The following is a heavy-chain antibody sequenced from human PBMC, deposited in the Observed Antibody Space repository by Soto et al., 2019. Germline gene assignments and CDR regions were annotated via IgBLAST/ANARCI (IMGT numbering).Heavy chain of an antibody. CDR1: GGSISSGDYY. CDR3: ARVEDYYDSSGYYV. V-gene: IGHV4-30-4*01. CDR2: IYYSGST. Sequence: PSETLSLTCTVSGGSISSGDYYWSWIRQPPGKGLEWIGYIYYSGSTYYNPSLKSRVTISVDTSKSQFSLKLSSVTAADTAVYYCARVEDYYDSSGYYVWGQGTLVTVSS. D-gene: IGHD3-22*01. J-gene: IGHJ4*02.